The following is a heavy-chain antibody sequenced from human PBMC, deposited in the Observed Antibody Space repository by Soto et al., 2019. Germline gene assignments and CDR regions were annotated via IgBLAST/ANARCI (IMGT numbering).Heavy chain of an antibody. J-gene: IGHJ4*03. CDR3: ARALSGYDSSGYYYGDDY. CDR1: GYTFTSYD. Sequence: ASVKVSCKASGYTFTSYDINWVRQATGQGLEWMGWMNPNSGNTGYAQKFQGRVTMTRNTSISTAYMELSSLRSEDTAVYYCARALSGYDSSGYYYGDDYWGQGTTVTVSS. CDR2: MNPNSGNT. V-gene: IGHV1-8*01. D-gene: IGHD3-22*01.